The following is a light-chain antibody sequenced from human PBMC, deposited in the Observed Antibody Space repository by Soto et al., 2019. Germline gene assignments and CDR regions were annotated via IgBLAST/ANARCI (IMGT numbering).Light chain of an antibody. Sequence: QSAESHPASVCWSIGHSVSISCTGTSSDVGGYNYVSWYQQHPGKAPKLMIYEVSNRPLGVSNRFSGSKSGNTASLTISGLQAEDEADYYCTSYTSSSNLDVFGTGTKVTAL. CDR3: TSYTSSSNLDV. J-gene: IGLJ1*01. CDR1: SSDVGGYNY. V-gene: IGLV2-14*01. CDR2: EVS.